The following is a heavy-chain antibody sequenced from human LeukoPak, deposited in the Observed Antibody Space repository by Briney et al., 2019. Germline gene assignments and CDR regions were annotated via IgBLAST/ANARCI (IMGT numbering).Heavy chain of an antibody. J-gene: IGHJ5*02. V-gene: IGHV1-69*13. Sequence: ASVKVSCKASGGTFSSYAISWVRQAPGQGLEWMGGILPIFGTANYAQKFQGRVTISADESTSTAYMDLSSLRSEDTAVYYCARATLGYCSSTSCYREFDPWGQGTLVTVSS. D-gene: IGHD2-2*02. CDR2: ILPIFGTA. CDR1: GGTFSSYA. CDR3: ARATLGYCSSTSCYREFDP.